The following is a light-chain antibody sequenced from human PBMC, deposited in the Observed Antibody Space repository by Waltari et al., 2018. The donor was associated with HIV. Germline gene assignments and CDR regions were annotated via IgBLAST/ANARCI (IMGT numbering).Light chain of an antibody. CDR1: TSNIGANY. V-gene: IGLV1-47*01. Sequence: QSVLSQPPSLSGAPGQRVTLPCSGNTSNIGANYVYWFQHGPEAAPKLFIFSDDRRPSGVPGRVSGSKAGTSAYLAISGLRPEDEADYYCATWDNNLNTYVFGPGTRLSVL. CDR3: ATWDNNLNTYV. J-gene: IGLJ1*01. CDR2: SDD.